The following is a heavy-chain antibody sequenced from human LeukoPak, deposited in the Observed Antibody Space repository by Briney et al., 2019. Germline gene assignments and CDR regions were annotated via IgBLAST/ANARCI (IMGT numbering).Heavy chain of an antibody. CDR3: ASTWGNWFDP. D-gene: IGHD3-16*01. Sequence: SETLSLTCAVYGGSFSGYYWSWIRQPPGKGLEWIGEINRSGSTNYNPSLKSRVTISVDTSKNQFSLKLSSVTAADTAVYYCASTWGNWFDPWGQGTLVTVSS. CDR1: GGSFSGYY. J-gene: IGHJ5*02. V-gene: IGHV4-34*01. CDR2: INRSGST.